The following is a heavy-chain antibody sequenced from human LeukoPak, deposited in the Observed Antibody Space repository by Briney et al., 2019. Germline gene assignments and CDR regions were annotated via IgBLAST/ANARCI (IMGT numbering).Heavy chain of an antibody. CDR1: SGSITNYY. CDR2: IYTSGSI. D-gene: IGHD6-13*01. J-gene: IGHJ4*02. CDR3: ARDSGSSSWYRLFDY. Sequence: SETLSLTCTVSSGSITNYYWSWIRQPAGKGLEWIGRIYTSGSINYNPSLKSRVTISIDTSKNQFSLRLNSVTAADTAVYYCARDSGSSSWYRLFDYWGQGTLVTVSS. V-gene: IGHV4-4*07.